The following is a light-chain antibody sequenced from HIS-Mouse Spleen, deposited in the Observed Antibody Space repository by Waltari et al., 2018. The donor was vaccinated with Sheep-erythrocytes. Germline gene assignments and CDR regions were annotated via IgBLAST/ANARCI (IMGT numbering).Light chain of an antibody. CDR1: SSAVGGHNY. CDR3: CSYAGSYNHV. V-gene: IGLV2-11*01. Sequence: QSALTQPRSVSGSPGQSATIPCTGTSSAVGGHNYVSWYQQHPDKAPNLMIYDVSKRPSGLPDRFSGSKSGNTASLTISGLQAEDEADYYCCSYAGSYNHVFATGTKVTVL. CDR2: DVS. J-gene: IGLJ1*01.